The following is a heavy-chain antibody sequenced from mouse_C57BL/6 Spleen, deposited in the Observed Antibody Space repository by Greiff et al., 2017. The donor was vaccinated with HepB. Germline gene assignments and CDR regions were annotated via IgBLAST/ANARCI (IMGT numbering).Heavy chain of an antibody. CDR2: INPNNGGT. V-gene: IGHV1-26*01. D-gene: IGHD2-4*01. J-gene: IGHJ3*01. Sequence: VQLQQSGPELVKPGASVKISCKASGYTFTDYYMNWVKQSHGKSLEWIGDINPNNGGTSYNQKFKGKATFTVDKSSSTAYMELRSLTSEDSAVYYCARYDYDFAYWGQGTLVTVSA. CDR3: ARYDYDFAY. CDR1: GYTFTDYY.